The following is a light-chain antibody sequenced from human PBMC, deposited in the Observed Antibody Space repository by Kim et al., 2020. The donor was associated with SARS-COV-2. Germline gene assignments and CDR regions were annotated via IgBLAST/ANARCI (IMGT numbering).Light chain of an antibody. Sequence: ASVGDRVTITCRASQSISVWLAWYQQKPGKAPNLLIYKASTLESGVPSRFSGSGSGTEFTLTISSLQPDDLATYFCQQYNSYPWTFGHGTKVEIK. V-gene: IGKV1-5*03. J-gene: IGKJ1*01. CDR1: QSISVW. CDR3: QQYNSYPWT. CDR2: KAS.